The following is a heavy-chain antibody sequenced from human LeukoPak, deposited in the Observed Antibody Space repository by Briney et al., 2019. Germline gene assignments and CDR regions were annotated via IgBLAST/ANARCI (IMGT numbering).Heavy chain of an antibody. CDR1: GDTLTEFS. D-gene: IGHD3/OR15-3a*01. J-gene: IGHJ4*02. Sequence: ASVKVSCKVSGDTLTEFSMHWVRQAPGKGLEWVGGLDREDRENGEAIYAQKFQGRVTMTEDTSTDTAYMELRSLRSEDTAVYYCATLDRPSGLDYFDYWGQGTLVTVSS. CDR3: ATLDRPSGLDYFDY. V-gene: IGHV1-24*01. CDR2: LDREDRENGEA.